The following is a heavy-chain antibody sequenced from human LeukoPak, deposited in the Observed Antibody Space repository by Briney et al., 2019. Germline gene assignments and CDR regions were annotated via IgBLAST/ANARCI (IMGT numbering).Heavy chain of an antibody. J-gene: IGHJ4*02. CDR3: AKAEDTAMVDY. D-gene: IGHD5-18*01. CDR1: GFTCCSYG. Sequence: AVSLSRYCAASGFTCCSYGMHWVRQAPGNGLKWVAVISYDGSNKYYADSVRVRFTVSRDNSKNTLYLQMNSMRAEDTAVYYCAKAEDTAMVDYWGQGTLVTVSS. V-gene: IGHV3-30*18. CDR2: ISYDGSNK.